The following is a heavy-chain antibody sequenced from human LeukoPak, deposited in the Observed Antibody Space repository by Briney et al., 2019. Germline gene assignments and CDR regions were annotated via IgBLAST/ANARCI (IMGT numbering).Heavy chain of an antibody. CDR2: IYYSGST. V-gene: IGHV4-59*01. D-gene: IGHD6-19*01. J-gene: IGHJ4*02. Sequence: PSETLSLTCTVSGRSISSYYWSWLRQPPGKGLEWLGYIYYSGSTNYNPSLKSRVTTSVDTSKHQFSLKLSSVTAADTAVYYCATLSSGWGNFDYWGQGTLVTVSS. CDR3: ATLSSGWGNFDY. CDR1: GRSISSYY.